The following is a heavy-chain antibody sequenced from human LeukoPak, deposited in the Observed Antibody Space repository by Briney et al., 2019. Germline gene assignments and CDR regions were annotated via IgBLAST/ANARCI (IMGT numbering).Heavy chain of an antibody. CDR3: AKDYDLRTFDY. D-gene: IGHD3-16*01. Sequence: PGGSLRLSCAASGFTFSSYSMNWVRQAPGKVLEWVSYISSSSSTIYYADSVKGRFTISRDNAKNSLYLQMNSLRAEDTAVYYCAKDYDLRTFDYWGQGTLVTVSS. CDR1: GFTFSSYS. J-gene: IGHJ4*02. CDR2: ISSSSSTI. V-gene: IGHV3-48*01.